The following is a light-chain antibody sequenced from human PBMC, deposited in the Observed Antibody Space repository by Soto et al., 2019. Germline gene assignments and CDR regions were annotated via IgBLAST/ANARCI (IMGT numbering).Light chain of an antibody. CDR2: STN. CDR3: ALFLGRGTTL. Sequence: QAVVTQEPSFSVSPGGTVTLTCVLNSGSVSTSNYPSWYQQTPGQAPRTLIYSTNIRSSGVPDRFSGSILGNKAALTITGAQADDESDYYCALFLGRGTTLFGGGTQLTVL. CDR1: SGSVSTSNY. V-gene: IGLV8-61*01. J-gene: IGLJ3*02.